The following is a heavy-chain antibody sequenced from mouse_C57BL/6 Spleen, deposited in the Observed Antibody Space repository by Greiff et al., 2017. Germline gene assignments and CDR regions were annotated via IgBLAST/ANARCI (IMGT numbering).Heavy chain of an antibody. Sequence: VQLQQSGAELVKPGASVKLSCTASGFNIKDYYMHWVKQRTEQGLEWIGRIDPEAGETKYAPKFPGKATITADTSSNTAYLPLSSLTSEDTAVYYCARDYYYGGSYTFAYWGQGTRVTVSA. D-gene: IGHD1-1*01. CDR2: IDPEAGET. CDR3: ARDYYYGGSYTFAY. V-gene: IGHV14-2*01. CDR1: GFNIKDYY. J-gene: IGHJ3*01.